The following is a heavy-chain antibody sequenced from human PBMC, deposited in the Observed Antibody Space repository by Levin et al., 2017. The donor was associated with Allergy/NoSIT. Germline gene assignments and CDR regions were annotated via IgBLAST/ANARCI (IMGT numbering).Heavy chain of an antibody. Sequence: MASETLSLICSVSGGSITITSYYWGWIRQPPGKGLEWIGNIYFSGSTHYNPSLKSRVTISRDTSENHFSVRLSSVTAADTAVYYCARGRNSVFLNNWGQGILVTVSS. CDR2: IYFSGST. CDR1: GGSITITSYY. CDR3: ARGRNSVFLNN. D-gene: IGHD5/OR15-5a*01. V-gene: IGHV4-39*07. J-gene: IGHJ4*02.